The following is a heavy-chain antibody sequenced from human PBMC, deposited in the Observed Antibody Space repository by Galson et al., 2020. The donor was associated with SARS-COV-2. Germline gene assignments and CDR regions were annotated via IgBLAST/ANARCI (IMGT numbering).Heavy chain of an antibody. CDR2: IKSKTDGGTT. CDR1: GFTFSNAW. V-gene: IGHV3-15*01. D-gene: IGHD3-3*01. CDR3: TTGHSSYYDFWSGFLDYYYGMDV. J-gene: IGHJ6*02. Sequence: GGSLRLSCAASGFTFSNAWMSWVRQAPGKGLEWVGRIKSKTDGGTTDYAAPVKGRFTISRDDSKNTLYLQMNSLKTEDTAVYYCTTGHSSYYDFWSGFLDYYYGMDVWGQGTTVTVSS.